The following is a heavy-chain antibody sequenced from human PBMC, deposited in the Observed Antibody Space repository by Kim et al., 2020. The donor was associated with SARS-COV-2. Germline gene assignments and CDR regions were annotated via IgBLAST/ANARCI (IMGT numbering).Heavy chain of an antibody. CDR2: IYYSGST. CDR1: GGSISNYY. J-gene: IGHJ3*02. V-gene: IGHV4-59*01. Sequence: SETLSLTCTVSGGSISNYYWSWIRQPPGKGLEWIGYIYYSGSTNYNPSLKSRVSMSVDTSKNQFSLKLTSVTAADTAVYYCARDPHRSWAFDIWGQGTMVTVSS. CDR3: ARDPHRSWAFDI.